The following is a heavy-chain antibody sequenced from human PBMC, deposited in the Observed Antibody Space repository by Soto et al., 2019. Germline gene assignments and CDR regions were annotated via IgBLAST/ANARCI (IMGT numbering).Heavy chain of an antibody. CDR1: GYTFTGYY. D-gene: IGHD3-10*01. CDR2: INPNSGGT. V-gene: IGHV1-2*02. CDR3: ERGRFGDDPS. J-gene: IGHJ4*02. Sequence: QVQLVQSGAEVKKPGASVKVSCKASGYTFTGYYMHWVRQAPGQGLEWMGWINPNSGGTNYAQKFQGRVTMTRDTYISTDYMELSRVRSDGTAVYSCERGRFGDDPSWGQRTLVTVSS.